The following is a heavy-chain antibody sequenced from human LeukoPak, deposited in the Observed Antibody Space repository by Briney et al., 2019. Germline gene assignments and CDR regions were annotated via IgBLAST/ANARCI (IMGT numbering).Heavy chain of an antibody. J-gene: IGHJ5*02. D-gene: IGHD3-3*01. CDR1: GGTFSSYA. CDR2: IIPIFGTA. Sequence: GASVKVSCKASGGTFSSYAISWVQQAPGQGLEWMGGIIPIFGTANYAQKFQGRVTITADESTSTAYMELSSLRSEDTAVYYCARDRFRFLESVDRWFDPWGQGTLVTVSS. V-gene: IGHV1-69*01. CDR3: ARDRFRFLESVDRWFDP.